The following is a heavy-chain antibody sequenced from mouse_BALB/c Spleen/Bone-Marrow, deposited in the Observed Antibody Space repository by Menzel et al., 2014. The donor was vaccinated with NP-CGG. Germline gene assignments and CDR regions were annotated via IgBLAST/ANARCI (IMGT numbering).Heavy chain of an antibody. Sequence: VQLQQSGAELVKPGASVRLSCKASGYTFTSYWMYWMKRRPGQGLEWIGEINPSNGRTDYNEKFKTKATRTVDSSSSTAYMQLSSLTSEDSAVYYCTSPQLGRDYWGQGTTLTVSS. CDR3: TSPQLGRDY. V-gene: IGHV1S81*02. CDR1: GYTFTSYW. J-gene: IGHJ2*01. D-gene: IGHD4-1*02. CDR2: INPSNGRT.